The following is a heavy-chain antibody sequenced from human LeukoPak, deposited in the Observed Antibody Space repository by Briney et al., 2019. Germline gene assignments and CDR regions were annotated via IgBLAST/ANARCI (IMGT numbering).Heavy chain of an antibody. V-gene: IGHV3-23*01. J-gene: IGHJ4*01. Sequence: GGSLRLSCAAPGFTFSTYAMSWVRQAPGRGLEWVSTVGDSGYYTYYADSVKGRFTMSRDNSKSTLYLQMNSLRAEDTAVYYCAKDVGSGTCYDDWGQGTLVTVSS. CDR3: AKDVGSGTCYDD. D-gene: IGHD1-26*01. CDR1: GFTFSTYA. CDR2: VGDSGYYT.